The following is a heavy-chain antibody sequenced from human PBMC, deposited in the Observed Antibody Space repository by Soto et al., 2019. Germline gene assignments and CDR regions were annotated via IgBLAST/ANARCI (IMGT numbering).Heavy chain of an antibody. D-gene: IGHD4-17*01. CDR3: ARGVTTGTDAFDI. Sequence: VTGAVSGRRGAKNSAVWEWLKQSPSRGLEWLGRTYYRSKWYNDYAVSVKSRITINPDTSKNQFSLQLNSVTPEDTAVYYCARGVTTGTDAFDIPGQATMGTGSS. V-gene: IGHV6-1*01. J-gene: IGHJ3*02. CDR1: GRRGAKNSAV. CDR2: TYYRSKWYN.